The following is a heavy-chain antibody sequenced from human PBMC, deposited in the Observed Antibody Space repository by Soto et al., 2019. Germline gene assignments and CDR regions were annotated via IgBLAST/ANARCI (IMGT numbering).Heavy chain of an antibody. Sequence: SVKFSCKASGGTFSSYAISWVRQAPGQGLECMGGIIPIFGTANYAQKFQGRVTITAXXXXIXXXMXLXXLRXADTAVYYCARGDDFWLDYWGQGTLVTVSS. V-gene: IGHV1-69*13. CDR1: GGTFSSYA. CDR3: ARGDDFWLDY. CDR2: IIPIFGTA. D-gene: IGHD3-3*01. J-gene: IGHJ4*02.